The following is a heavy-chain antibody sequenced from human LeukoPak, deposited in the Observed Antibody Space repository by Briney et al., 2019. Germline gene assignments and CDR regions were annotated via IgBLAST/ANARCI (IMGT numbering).Heavy chain of an antibody. CDR3: TRESSSRPDS. CDR2: IYYSGST. CDR1: GGSISSSSYY. J-gene: IGHJ5*01. D-gene: IGHD6-6*01. Sequence: SEPLSLTCTVSGGSISSSSYYWGWVRQPPGKGLEWIGSIYYSGSTSYKPSLKSRLTISLDTSKNQFSLKVSSVTAADTAIYYCTRESSSRPDSWGQGTLVTV. V-gene: IGHV4-39*01.